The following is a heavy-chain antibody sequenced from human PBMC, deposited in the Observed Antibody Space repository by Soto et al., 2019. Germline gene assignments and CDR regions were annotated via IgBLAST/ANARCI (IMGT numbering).Heavy chain of an antibody. J-gene: IGHJ6*02. D-gene: IGHD3-22*01. CDR2: IGTAGDT. V-gene: IGHV3-13*01. CDR1: GFTFSSYD. CDR3: ARETYDSSGPGYYGLDV. Sequence: GSLRLSCAASGFTFSSYDMHWVRQATGKGLEWVSAIGTAGDTYYPASVKGRFTISRENAKNSFYLQMNSLRAGDTAVYYCARETYDSSGPGYYGLDVWGQGTTVTVSS.